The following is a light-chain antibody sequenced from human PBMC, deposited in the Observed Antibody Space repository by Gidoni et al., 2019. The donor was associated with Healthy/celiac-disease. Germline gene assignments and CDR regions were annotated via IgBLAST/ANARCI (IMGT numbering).Light chain of an antibody. CDR1: QSVSSY. V-gene: IGKV3-11*01. Sequence: EIVLTQSPATLSLSPGERATLSGRASQSVSSYLAWYQQEPGQAPRLLIYDASNRATGIPARFSGSGSGTDFTLTISSLEPEDFAVYYCQQRSNSYTFGQGTQLEIK. J-gene: IGKJ2*01. CDR2: DAS. CDR3: QQRSNSYT.